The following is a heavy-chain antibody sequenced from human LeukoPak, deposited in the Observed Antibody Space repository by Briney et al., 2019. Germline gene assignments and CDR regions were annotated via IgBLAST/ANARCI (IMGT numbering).Heavy chain of an antibody. D-gene: IGHD6-13*01. J-gene: IGHJ4*02. CDR3: ARAAAAGTEVN. CDR1: GGSFSGYY. Sequence: PSETLSLTCAVYGGSFSGYYWSWIRQPPGKGLEWIGEINHSGSTNYNPSLKSRVTISVDTSKNQFSLKLSSVTAADTAVYYCARAAAAGTEVNWGQGTLVTVSS. V-gene: IGHV4-34*01. CDR2: INHSGST.